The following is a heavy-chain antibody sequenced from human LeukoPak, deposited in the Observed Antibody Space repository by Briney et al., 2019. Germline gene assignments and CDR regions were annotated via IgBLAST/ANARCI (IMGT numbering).Heavy chain of an antibody. Sequence: PGGSLRLSCAASGFTFSDYDMSWIRQAPGKGLEWVSYISSSSSTIYYADSVKGRFTISRDNAKNSLYLQMNSLRAEDTAVYYCARGAFSMVRGVITAFEYWGQGTLVTVSS. CDR2: ISSSSSTI. D-gene: IGHD3-10*01. CDR3: ARGAFSMVRGVITAFEY. V-gene: IGHV3-11*04. CDR1: GFTFSDYD. J-gene: IGHJ4*02.